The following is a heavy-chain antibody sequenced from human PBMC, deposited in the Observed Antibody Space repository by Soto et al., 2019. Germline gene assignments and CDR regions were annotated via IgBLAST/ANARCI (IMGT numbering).Heavy chain of an antibody. CDR1: GGTFSSYA. Sequence: AASVKVSCKASGGTFSSYAISWVRQAPGQGLEWMGGIIPIFGTANYAQKFQGRVTITADESTSTAYMELSSLRSEDTAVYYCARDTSHCSSTSCSTGWFDPWGQGTLVTVSS. D-gene: IGHD2-2*01. J-gene: IGHJ5*02. CDR3: ARDTSHCSSTSCSTGWFDP. CDR2: IIPIFGTA. V-gene: IGHV1-69*13.